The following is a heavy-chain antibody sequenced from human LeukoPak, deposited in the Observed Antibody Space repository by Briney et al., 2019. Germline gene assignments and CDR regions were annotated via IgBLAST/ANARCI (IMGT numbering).Heavy chain of an antibody. Sequence: GASVKVSCKASGYTFTGYYMHWVRQAPGQGLEWMGWINPNSGGTNYAQKFQGRVTMTRDTSISTAYMEPSRLRSDDTAVYYCARAEYTAMVSDYWGQGTLVTVSS. D-gene: IGHD5-18*01. V-gene: IGHV1-2*02. CDR1: GYTFTGYY. CDR2: INPNSGGT. J-gene: IGHJ4*02. CDR3: ARAEYTAMVSDY.